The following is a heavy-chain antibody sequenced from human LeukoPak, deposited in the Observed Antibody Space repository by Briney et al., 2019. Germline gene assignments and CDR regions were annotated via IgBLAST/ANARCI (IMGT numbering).Heavy chain of an antibody. J-gene: IGHJ3*02. CDR3: ARNHVAAFDI. D-gene: IGHD1-14*01. Sequence: GGSLRLSCAASGFIVSSNYMSWVRQAPGKGLEWVSVIYSGGSTYYADSVKGRFTISRDNSKNTLYLQMNSLRAEDTAVYYCARNHVAAFDIWGQGTMVTVSS. CDR2: IYSGGST. CDR1: GFIVSSNY. V-gene: IGHV3-53*01.